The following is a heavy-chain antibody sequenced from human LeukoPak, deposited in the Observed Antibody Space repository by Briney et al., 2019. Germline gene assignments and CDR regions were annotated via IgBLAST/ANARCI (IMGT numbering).Heavy chain of an antibody. CDR3: ARLCGGDCYSSAFDI. Sequence: SETLSLTCTVSGGSISSTIYYWGWIRQPPGKGLEWIGSIYYSGSTYYNPSLKSRVTISVDTSKNQFSLKLSSVTAADTAVYYCARLCGGDCYSSAFDIWGQGTMVTASS. V-gene: IGHV4-39*01. CDR2: IYYSGST. CDR1: GGSISSTIYY. J-gene: IGHJ3*02. D-gene: IGHD2-21*01.